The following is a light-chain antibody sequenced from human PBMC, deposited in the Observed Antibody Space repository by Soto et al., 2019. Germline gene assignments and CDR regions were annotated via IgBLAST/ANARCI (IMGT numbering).Light chain of an antibody. CDR2: DVS. Sequence: QSALTQPASVSGSPGQSITISCTGTSSDVGGYNYASWYQQHPGKAPKLMIYDVSNRPSGVSNRFSGSKSGNTASLTISGLQAEDEADYYCSSYPSSSTLNYVFGSGTKVTVL. V-gene: IGLV2-14*01. J-gene: IGLJ1*01. CDR1: SSDVGGYNY. CDR3: SSYPSSSTLNYV.